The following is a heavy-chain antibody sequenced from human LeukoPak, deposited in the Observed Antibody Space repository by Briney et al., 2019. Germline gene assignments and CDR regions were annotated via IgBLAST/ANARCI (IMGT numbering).Heavy chain of an antibody. Sequence: GGSLRLSCAASGFTFSSYSMNWVRQAPGKGLEWVSSISSSSSYIYYADSVKGRFTISRDNAKNSLYLQMNSLRAEDTAVYYCARESVILSNMVRGVIIDYWGQGTLVTVSS. V-gene: IGHV3-21*01. J-gene: IGHJ4*02. CDR1: GFTFSSYS. CDR2: ISSSSSYI. D-gene: IGHD3-10*01. CDR3: ARESVILSNMVRGVIIDY.